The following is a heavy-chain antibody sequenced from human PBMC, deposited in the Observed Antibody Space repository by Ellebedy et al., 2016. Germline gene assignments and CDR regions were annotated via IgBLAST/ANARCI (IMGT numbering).Heavy chain of an antibody. V-gene: IGHV4-38-2*02. Sequence: SETLSLTXTVSGYSISSGYYWGWIRQPPGKGLEWIGSIYHSGSTNYNPSLKSRVTISVDTSKNQFSLKLSSVTAADTAVYYCARGYYDILTGYEYYFDYWGQGTLVTVSS. CDR1: GYSISSGYY. J-gene: IGHJ4*02. CDR3: ARGYYDILTGYEYYFDY. CDR2: IYHSGST. D-gene: IGHD3-9*01.